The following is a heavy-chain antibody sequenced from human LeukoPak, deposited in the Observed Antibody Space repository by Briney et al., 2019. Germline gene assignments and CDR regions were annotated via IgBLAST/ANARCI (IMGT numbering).Heavy chain of an antibody. V-gene: IGHV4-4*07. Sequence: SETLSLTCTVSGGSISGYYWSWIRQPAGKGLEWIGHIDTSGNTNYNPSLKSRVTISVDTSKNQFSLKVRSVTAADTAVYFCARGRITMIRGVTIRKGPPEDNYYMDVWGKGTAVTVSS. CDR1: GGSISGYY. J-gene: IGHJ6*03. D-gene: IGHD3-10*01. CDR3: ARGRITMIRGVTIRKGPPEDNYYMDV. CDR2: IDTSGNT.